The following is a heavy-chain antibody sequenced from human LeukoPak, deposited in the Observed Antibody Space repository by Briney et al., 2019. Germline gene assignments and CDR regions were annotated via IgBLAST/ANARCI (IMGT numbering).Heavy chain of an antibody. J-gene: IGHJ4*02. CDR1: GFTVSSNY. CDR2: ISGSGGST. CDR3: ASGYYYGSGSDY. D-gene: IGHD3-10*01. V-gene: IGHV3-23*01. Sequence: GGSLRLSCAASGFTVSSNYMSWLRQAPGEGLEWVSAISGSGGSTSYADSVKGRFTISGDNSKSTLYLEMTSLRAEDTAVYYCASGYYYGSGSDYWGQGTLVTVSS.